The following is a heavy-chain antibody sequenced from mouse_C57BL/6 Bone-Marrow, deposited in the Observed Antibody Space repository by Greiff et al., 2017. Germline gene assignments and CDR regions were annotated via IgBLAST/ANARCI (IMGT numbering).Heavy chain of an antibody. CDR1: GYPFTTYP. D-gene: IGHD2-1*01. CDR2: FHPYNDDT. V-gene: IGHV1-47*01. Sequence: VQLQQSGAELVKPGASVKMSCKASGYPFTTYPIAWMQQNHGKSLEWIGNFHPYNDDTKYNEKLKGKATLNVDKSSSTVYLDLSRLTSDDSAVYYCARGGNYGGYYFDYWGQGTTRTVSS. J-gene: IGHJ2*01. CDR3: ARGGNYGGYYFDY.